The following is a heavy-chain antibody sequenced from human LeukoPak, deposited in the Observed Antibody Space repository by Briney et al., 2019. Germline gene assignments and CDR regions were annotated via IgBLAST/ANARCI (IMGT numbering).Heavy chain of an antibody. CDR2: IDPSAGST. Sequence: ASVKVSCKASGYTFTNFYMHWVRQAPGQGLEWMGVIDPSAGSTTYAQKFQGRVTMTRNTSISTAYMELSSLRSEDTAVYYCARVSSSWYGTYFDYWGQGTLVTVSS. D-gene: IGHD6-13*01. V-gene: IGHV1-46*01. CDR3: ARVSSSWYGTYFDY. J-gene: IGHJ4*02. CDR1: GYTFTNFY.